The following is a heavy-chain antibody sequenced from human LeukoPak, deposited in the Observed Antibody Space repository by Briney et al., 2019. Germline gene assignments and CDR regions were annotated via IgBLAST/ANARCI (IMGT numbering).Heavy chain of an antibody. CDR1: GFTVSSYA. CDR3: ARGWDCSGGSCEYYFDY. J-gene: IGHJ4*02. CDR2: INWNGGST. Sequence: PGGSLRLSCAGSGFTVSSYAMSWVRQAPGKGLEWVTGINWNGGSTGYADSVKGRFTISRDNAKNSLYLQMNSLRAEDTALYYCARGWDCSGGSCEYYFDYWGQGTLVTVSS. D-gene: IGHD2-15*01. V-gene: IGHV3-20*04.